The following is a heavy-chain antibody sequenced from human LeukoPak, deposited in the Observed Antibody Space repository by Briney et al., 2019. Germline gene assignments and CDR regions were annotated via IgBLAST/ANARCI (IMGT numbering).Heavy chain of an antibody. J-gene: IGHJ3*02. D-gene: IGHD5-18*01. CDR1: GGSISSGSYY. CDR2: IYTSGST. CDR3: ASEYSYGLDAFDI. Sequence: SETLSLTCTVSGGSISSGSYYWSWIRQPAGKGLEWIGRIYTSGSTNYNPSLKSRVTISVDTSKNQFSLKLSSVTAADTAVYHCASEYSYGLDAFDIWGQGTMVTVSS. V-gene: IGHV4-61*02.